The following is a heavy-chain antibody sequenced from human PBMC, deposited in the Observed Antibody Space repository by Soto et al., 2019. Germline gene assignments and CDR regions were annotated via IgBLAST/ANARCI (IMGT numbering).Heavy chain of an antibody. CDR3: ATRTDYYYGSGSLGGMDV. D-gene: IGHD3-10*01. V-gene: IGHV4-31*03. J-gene: IGHJ6*02. Sequence: QVQLQESGPGLVKPSQTLSLTCTVSGCSISSGSYYWSWIRQLPGQGLEWIGYIYYSGSTYYNPSLQSRVTISVDTSKNQFSLKLHSVTAADTAVYYCATRTDYYYGSGSLGGMDVWGQGTTVTVSS. CDR1: GCSISSGSYY. CDR2: IYYSGST.